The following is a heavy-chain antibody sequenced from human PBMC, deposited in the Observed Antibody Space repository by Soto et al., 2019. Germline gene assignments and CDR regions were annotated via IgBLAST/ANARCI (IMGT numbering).Heavy chain of an antibody. J-gene: IGHJ4*02. D-gene: IGHD6-6*01. Sequence: EVQLVESGGGLVQPGGSLRLSCAASGFTFSNYGMNWVRQARGKGLAWVSYISSNSATRQYADSVKGRFTISRDKAKNSLYLQMNSLRDEDTAVYYCARGGAARPDYWGQGTLVTVSS. CDR1: GFTFSNYG. CDR3: ARGGAARPDY. CDR2: ISSNSATR. V-gene: IGHV3-48*02.